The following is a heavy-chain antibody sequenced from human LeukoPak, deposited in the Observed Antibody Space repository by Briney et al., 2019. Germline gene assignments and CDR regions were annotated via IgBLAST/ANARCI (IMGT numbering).Heavy chain of an antibody. CDR1: GFTFSRYW. V-gene: IGHV3-74*01. Sequence: GRSLRLSCAASGFTFSRYWMHWVRQAPGKGLVWVSRINTDGSSTSYADSVKGRFTISRDNAKNTLYLQMNSLRAEDTAVYYCARAVYSSSWSHFDYWGQGTLVTVSS. D-gene: IGHD6-13*01. CDR2: INTDGSST. CDR3: ARAVYSSSWSHFDY. J-gene: IGHJ4*02.